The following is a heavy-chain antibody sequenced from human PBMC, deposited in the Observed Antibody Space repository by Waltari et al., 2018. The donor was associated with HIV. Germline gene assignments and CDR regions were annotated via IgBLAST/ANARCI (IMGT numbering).Heavy chain of an antibody. CDR3: ARGPHTSIFGVVKYFQP. Sequence: VQLQQWGTGRLMPSETLSLTCAVYGGSFNGYYWTWIRQSPGNGVEWIGEVDYSGDTKYNPSLKSRLTISVDTSKNQFSLKLTSMTTADTGLYYCARGPHTSIFGVVKYFQPWGQGTLVTVSS. V-gene: IGHV4-34*02. D-gene: IGHD3-3*01. CDR1: GGSFNGYY. CDR2: VDYSGDT. J-gene: IGHJ1*01.